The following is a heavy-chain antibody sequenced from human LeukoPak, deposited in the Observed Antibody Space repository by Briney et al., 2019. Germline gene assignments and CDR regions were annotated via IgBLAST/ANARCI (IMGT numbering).Heavy chain of an antibody. CDR3: AKDKGETTSHSAFDI. CDR1: GFTFSSYG. J-gene: IGHJ3*02. D-gene: IGHD1-1*01. CDR2: ISGSGGST. Sequence: GGTLRLSCAASGFTFSSYGMSWVRQAPGKGLEWVSAISGSGGSTYYADSVKGRFTISRDSSKNTLYLQMNSLRAEDTAVYYCAKDKGETTSHSAFDIWGQGTMVTVSS. V-gene: IGHV3-23*01.